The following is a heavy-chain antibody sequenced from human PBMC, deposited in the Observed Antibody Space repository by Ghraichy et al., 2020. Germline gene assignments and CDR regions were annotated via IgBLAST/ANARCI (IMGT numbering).Heavy chain of an antibody. CDR2: IYYSGST. J-gene: IGHJ5*02. CDR1: GGSISSGGYY. Sequence: SETLSLTCTVSGGSISSGGYYWSWIRQHPGKGLEWIGYIYYSGSTYYNPSLKSRVTISVDTSKNQFSLKLSSVTAADTAVYYCARTRVPSEANWFDPWGQGTLVTVSS. V-gene: IGHV4-31*03. CDR3: ARTRVPSEANWFDP. D-gene: IGHD2-2*01.